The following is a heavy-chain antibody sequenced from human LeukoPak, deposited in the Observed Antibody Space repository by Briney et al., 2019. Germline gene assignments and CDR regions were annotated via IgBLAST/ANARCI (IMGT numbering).Heavy chain of an antibody. D-gene: IGHD6-13*01. CDR1: GFTFSSYS. J-gene: IGHJ4*02. CDR3: AKRYSSNFDY. V-gene: IGHV3-30*02. Sequence: GGSLRLSCAASGFTFSSYSMNWVRQAPGKGLEWVAFIRYDGSNKYYADSVKGRFTISRDNSKNTLYLQMNSLRAEDTAVYYCAKRYSSNFDYWGQGTLVTVSS. CDR2: IRYDGSNK.